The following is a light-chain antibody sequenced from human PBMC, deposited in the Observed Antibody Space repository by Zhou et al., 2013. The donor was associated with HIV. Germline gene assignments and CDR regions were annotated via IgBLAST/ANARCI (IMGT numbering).Light chain of an antibody. CDR1: QSISNK. CDR2: DAS. Sequence: EIVMTQSPATLSVSPGERATLSCRASQSISNKLAWYQLNPRQAPRLLIYDASTRATGIPARFSGSGSGTEFTLTISRLEPEDFAVYFCQQYGSSPVTFGQGTKLEIK. V-gene: IGKV3-15*01. J-gene: IGKJ2*01. CDR3: QQYGSSPVT.